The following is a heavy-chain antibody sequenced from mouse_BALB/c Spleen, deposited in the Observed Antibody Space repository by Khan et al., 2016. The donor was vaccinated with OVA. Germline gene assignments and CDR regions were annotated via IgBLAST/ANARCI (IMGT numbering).Heavy chain of an antibody. J-gene: IGHJ1*01. CDR2: ISTGDTYT. V-gene: IGHV5-9-3*01. CDR3: ARPPITTVVATSYWFFDV. D-gene: IGHD1-1*01. Sequence: EVELVESGGGLVKSGGSLKLSCAASGFTFSTYAMSWVRQTPEKRLEWVATISTGDTYTYYPDSVKGRFTISRDNAKNTLYLQMSSLRSEEPAMYYCARPPITTVVATSYWFFDVWGAGTTVTVST. CDR1: GFTFSTYA.